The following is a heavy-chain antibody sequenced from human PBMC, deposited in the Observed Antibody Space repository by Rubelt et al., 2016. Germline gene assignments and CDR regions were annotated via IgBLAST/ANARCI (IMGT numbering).Heavy chain of an antibody. D-gene: IGHD2/OR15-2a*01. J-gene: IGHJ5*02. CDR3: VRDEYGVGGDP. Sequence: EVQLVESGGGLVQPGGSLRLSCAASGFSFNIYEMNWVRQAPGKGREWVSSITASGGARDYADAVKGRFTVSRDNAKNLLYLQMNNVTDDDTALYYCVRDEYGVGGDPWGQGTLVTVSS. CDR2: ITASGGAR. V-gene: IGHV3-48*03. CDR1: GFSFNIYE.